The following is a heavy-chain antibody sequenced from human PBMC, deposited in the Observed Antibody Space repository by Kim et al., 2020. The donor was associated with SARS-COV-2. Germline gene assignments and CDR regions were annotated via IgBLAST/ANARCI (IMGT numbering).Heavy chain of an antibody. V-gene: IGHV4-59*01. CDR1: DAYISSYY. J-gene: IGHJ4*02. CDR3: AKSYSTAWFSLHF. Sequence: SETLSLTCTVSDAYISSYYWSWIRQSPGKGLEWIGYIFYSGSTRYNPSLKSRVTISEAPSKRQFSLRLTSLTPADTAIYYCAKSYSTAWFSLHFWGPG. CDR2: IFYSGST. D-gene: IGHD1-26*01.